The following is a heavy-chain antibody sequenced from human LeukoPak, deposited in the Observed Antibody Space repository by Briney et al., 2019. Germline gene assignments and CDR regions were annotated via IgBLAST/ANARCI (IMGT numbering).Heavy chain of an antibody. CDR1: GYSINFGHL. Sequence: PSETLSLTCDVSGYSINFGHLWGWIRQPPGKGLEWIASINHSGRTYYTPSLKSRVTIPVDTLKNQFSLKVTSVTADDTAMYFCARESSAVAHTMMRDWLDPWGQGTLVTVSS. V-gene: IGHV4-38-2*02. CDR2: INHSGRT. CDR3: ARESSAVAHTMMRDWLDP. D-gene: IGHD3-22*01. J-gene: IGHJ5*02.